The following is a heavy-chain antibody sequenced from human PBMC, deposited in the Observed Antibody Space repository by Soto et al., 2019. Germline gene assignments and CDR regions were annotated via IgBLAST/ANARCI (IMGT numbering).Heavy chain of an antibody. J-gene: IGHJ4*02. CDR1: GFTFSTYG. CDR2: ISGSGGST. CDR3: AKVVGDYVFDY. V-gene: IGHV3-23*01. Sequence: GGSLRLSCSASGFTFSTYGTHWVRQAPGKGLEWVSAISGSGGSTYYADSVKGRFTISRDNSKNTLYLQMNSLRAEDTAVYYCAKVVGDYVFDYWGQGTLVTVSS. D-gene: IGHD4-17*01.